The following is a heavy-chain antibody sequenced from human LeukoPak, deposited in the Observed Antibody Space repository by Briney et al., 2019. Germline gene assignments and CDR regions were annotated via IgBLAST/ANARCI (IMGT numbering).Heavy chain of an antibody. D-gene: IGHD6-13*01. CDR2: IIPIFGTA. J-gene: IGHJ4*02. CDR1: GGTFSSYA. Sequence: SVKVSCKASGGTFSSYAISCVRQAPGQGLEWMGGIIPIFGTANYAQKFQGRVTITADKSTSTAYMELSSLRSEDTAVYYCARGVYSSSWSYFDYWGQGTLVTVSS. CDR3: ARGVYSSSWSYFDY. V-gene: IGHV1-69*06.